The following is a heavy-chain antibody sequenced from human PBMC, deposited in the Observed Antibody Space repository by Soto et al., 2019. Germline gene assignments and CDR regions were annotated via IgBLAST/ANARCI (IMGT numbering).Heavy chain of an antibody. V-gene: IGHV4-59*02. Sequence: SETLSLTCTVTGASVINDYWNWIRQPPGKGLEWIGFVYDSGSTSYNSSLKSRLTISVDTSKNQFSLKLRSVTAADTAVYYCVRQVGATGSYSYAVWGQGTMVTVSS. CDR3: VRQVGATGSYSYAV. CDR2: VYDSGST. J-gene: IGHJ3*01. CDR1: GASVINDY. D-gene: IGHD1-26*01.